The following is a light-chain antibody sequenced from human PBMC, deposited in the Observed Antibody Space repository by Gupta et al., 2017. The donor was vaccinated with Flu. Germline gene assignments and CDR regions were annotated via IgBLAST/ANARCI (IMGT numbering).Light chain of an antibody. Sequence: QSALTQPVSVSGSPGQSISISCTGTTNDVGGYNSVSWYQHHSGKAPKLLIYDVNKWPSGVSHRFSGSKSGNTASLTISGLQSEDEADYYCSSYTSSITLVFGTGTKVNVL. CDR1: TNDVGGYNS. CDR2: DVN. J-gene: IGLJ1*01. CDR3: SSYTSSITLV. V-gene: IGLV2-14*01.